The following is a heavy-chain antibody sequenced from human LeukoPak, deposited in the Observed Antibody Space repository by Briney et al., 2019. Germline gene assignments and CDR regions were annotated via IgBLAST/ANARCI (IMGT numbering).Heavy chain of an antibody. CDR3: ARDPGIAAVDY. CDR2: INSDGSST. Sequence: GGSLRLSCAASGFTFSSYWMHWVRQAPGKGLVWVSRINSDGSSTSYADSVKGRFTISRDNAKSTLYLQMNSLRAEDTAVYYCARDPGIAAVDYWGQGTLVTVSS. V-gene: IGHV3-74*01. D-gene: IGHD6-13*01. J-gene: IGHJ4*02. CDR1: GFTFSSYW.